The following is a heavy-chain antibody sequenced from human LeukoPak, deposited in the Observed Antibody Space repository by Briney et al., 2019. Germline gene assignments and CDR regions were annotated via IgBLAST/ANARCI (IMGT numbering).Heavy chain of an antibody. CDR3: ALIAVAGRMGDY. V-gene: IGHV3-30*03. D-gene: IGHD6-19*01. CDR2: ISYDGSNK. J-gene: IGHJ4*02. CDR1: GFTFSSYG. Sequence: GGSLRLSCAASGFTFSSYGMHWVRQAPGKGLEWVAVISYDGSNKYYADSVKGRFTISRDNSKNTLYLQMNSLRAEDTAVYYCALIAVAGRMGDYWGQGTLVTVSS.